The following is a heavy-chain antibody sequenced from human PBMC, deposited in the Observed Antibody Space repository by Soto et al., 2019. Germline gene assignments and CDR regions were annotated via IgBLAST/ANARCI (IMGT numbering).Heavy chain of an antibody. D-gene: IGHD5-18*01. CDR1: GGSISSTDHY. V-gene: IGHV4-39*01. J-gene: IGHJ4*02. Sequence: SETLSLTCTVSGGSISSTDHYWGWIRQPPGKGLEWLGSIYYAGSTFHNPSLKRRATISVDTSRNQFSLRLSSVTAADTAVYYCARQYSYLYYFDYWGQGTLVTVSS. CDR3: ARQYSYLYYFDY. CDR2: IYYAGST.